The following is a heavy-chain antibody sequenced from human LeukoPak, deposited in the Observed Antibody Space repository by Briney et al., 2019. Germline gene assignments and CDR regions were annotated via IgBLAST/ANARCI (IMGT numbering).Heavy chain of an antibody. V-gene: IGHV3-23*01. CDR2: ISESGSGA. Sequence: GGSLRLSCAASGFTFSNYAMSWVRQSPGKGLEWVSTISESGSGAYYADSVKGRFTISRDNSQNTLYLQMNSLRAEDTAVYYCAKRGYCRGGTCFSHDAFDIWGQGTMVTVSS. D-gene: IGHD2-15*01. CDR3: AKRGYCRGGTCFSHDAFDI. J-gene: IGHJ3*02. CDR1: GFTFSNYA.